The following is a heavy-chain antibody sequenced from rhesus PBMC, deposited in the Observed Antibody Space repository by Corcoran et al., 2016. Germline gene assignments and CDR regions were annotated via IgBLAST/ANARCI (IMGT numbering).Heavy chain of an antibody. CDR3: ARSWGYHFDY. Sequence: QVQLQESGPGLVKPSETLSLTCAVSGYSISSGYGWSWIRQPPGKGLEWIGYIGGSSGSTKYNPSLKSRVTISKDTSKKQFSLKLSSVTAADTAVYYCARSWGYHFDYWGQGVLVTVSS. CDR2: IGGSSGST. CDR1: GYSISSGYG. J-gene: IGHJ4*01. D-gene: IGHD5-42*01. V-gene: IGHV4-127*01.